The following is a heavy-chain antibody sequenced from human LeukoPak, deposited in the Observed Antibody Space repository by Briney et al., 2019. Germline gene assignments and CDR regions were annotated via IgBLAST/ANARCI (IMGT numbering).Heavy chain of an antibody. J-gene: IGHJ4*02. CDR3: AHRREMSGSWDVGYFDY. V-gene: IGHV2-5*02. Sequence: SGPTLVNPTQTLTLTCTFSGFSLGTSGVGVGWIRQPPGKALECLALIYWDDDKRYSPSLKSRLTIAKDTSNNQVVLTMTNMDPVDTATNYCAHRREMSGSWDVGYFDYWGQGTLVTVSS. CDR1: GFSLGTSGVG. CDR2: IYWDDDK. D-gene: IGHD6-13*01.